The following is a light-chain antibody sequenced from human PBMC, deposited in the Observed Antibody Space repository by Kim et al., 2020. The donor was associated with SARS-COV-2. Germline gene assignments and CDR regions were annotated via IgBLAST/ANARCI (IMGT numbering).Light chain of an antibody. J-gene: IGLJ3*02. CDR1: NSNIGGNP. Sequence: QSVLTQPPSASGAPGQMVTISCSGSNSNIGGNPVNWYQRLPGTAPKLLVYSNSQRPSGVPDRISASKSGTSASLAISGLQSEDEGDYFCAAWDDSPNAWVFGGGTKLTVL. V-gene: IGLV1-44*01. CDR2: SNS. CDR3: AAWDDSPNAWV.